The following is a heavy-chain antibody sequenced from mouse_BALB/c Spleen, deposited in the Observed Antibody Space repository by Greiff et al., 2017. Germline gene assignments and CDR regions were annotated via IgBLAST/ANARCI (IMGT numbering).Heavy chain of an antibody. CDR1: GYTFTSYW. D-gene: IGHD6-1*01. V-gene: IGHV1-7*01. Sequence: VQLQQSGAELAKPGASVKMSCKASGYTFTSYWMHWVKQRPGQGLEWIGYINPSTGYTEYNQKFKDKATLTADKSSSTAYMQLSSLTSEDSAVYYCARGEPFAYWGQGTLVTVSA. CDR3: ARGEPFAY. CDR2: INPSTGYT. J-gene: IGHJ3*01.